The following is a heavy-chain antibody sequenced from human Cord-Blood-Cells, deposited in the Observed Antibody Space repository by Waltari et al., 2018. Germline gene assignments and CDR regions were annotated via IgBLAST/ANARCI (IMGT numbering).Heavy chain of an antibody. CDR3: ARHLPLSGDYFDS. D-gene: IGHD4-17*01. CDR2: VYYSGGT. V-gene: IGHV4-39*01. J-gene: IGHJ4*02. Sequence: QLQLQESGPGLVKPSETLSLTCTVSGGSISSSSYSWGWIRQPPGKGRDGIGGVYYSGGTYYTPSLKGRVTISVDTSKNQFSLKLSAVTAADTAVYYCARHLPLSGDYFDSWGQGTLVTVSS. CDR1: GGSISSSSYS.